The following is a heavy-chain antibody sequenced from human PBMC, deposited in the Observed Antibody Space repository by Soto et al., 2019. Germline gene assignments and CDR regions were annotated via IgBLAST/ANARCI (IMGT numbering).Heavy chain of an antibody. CDR1: GGSISNYY. Sequence: SETLSLTCTVSGGSISNYYWSWFRQTPGKGLELIGYIYHSGSTYYNPSLKSRVTISVDRSKNQFSLKLSSVTAADTAVYYCARVPDRWGQGTLVTVSS. CDR2: IYHSGST. V-gene: IGHV4-59*12. J-gene: IGHJ5*02. D-gene: IGHD2-2*01. CDR3: ARVPDR.